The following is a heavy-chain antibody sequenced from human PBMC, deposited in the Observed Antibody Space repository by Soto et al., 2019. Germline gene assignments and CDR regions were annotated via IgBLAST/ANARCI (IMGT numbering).Heavy chain of an antibody. J-gene: IGHJ4*02. CDR1: GGSISSGGYS. Sequence: QLQLQESGSGLVKPSQTLSLTCAVSGGSISSGGYSWSWIRQPPGKGLEWIGYIYHSGSTYYNPSLKRRVTISVDRSKNQFSLKLSSVTGADTAVYYCARCRFVFGEYYGGNPPAYYFDYWGQGTLVTVSS. CDR3: ARCRFVFGEYYGGNPPAYYFDY. CDR2: IYHSGST. D-gene: IGHD4-17*01. V-gene: IGHV4-30-2*01.